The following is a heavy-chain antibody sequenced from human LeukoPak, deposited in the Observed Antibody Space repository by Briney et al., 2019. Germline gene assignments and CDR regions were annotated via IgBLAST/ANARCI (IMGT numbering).Heavy chain of an antibody. V-gene: IGHV1-69*10. CDR1: GGTFSSYA. Sequence: SVKVSCKASGGTFSSYAISWVRQAPGQGLEWMGGIIPILGIANYAQKFQGRVTITADKSTSTAYMELSSLRSEDTAVYYCARHWHFDWLSYFDYWGQGTLVTVSS. CDR2: IIPILGIA. CDR3: ARHWHFDWLSYFDY. J-gene: IGHJ4*02. D-gene: IGHD3-9*01.